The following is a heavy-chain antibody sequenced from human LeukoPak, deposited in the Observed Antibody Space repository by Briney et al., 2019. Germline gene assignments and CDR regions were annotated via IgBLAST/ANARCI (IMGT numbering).Heavy chain of an antibody. CDR3: TRDGVGGDGYNSYY. CDR2: MYTSGRT. D-gene: IGHD5-24*01. CDR1: GGSISSGSFY. V-gene: IGHV4-61*02. J-gene: IGHJ4*02. Sequence: SQTLFLTCTVSGGSISSGSFYRSWIRQPAGKGLEWIGRMYTSGRTDDNPPLQRRVTFSVGTSKNQVSLRLTSVTAADTAVYYCTRDGVGGDGYNSYYWGQGVLVTVSS.